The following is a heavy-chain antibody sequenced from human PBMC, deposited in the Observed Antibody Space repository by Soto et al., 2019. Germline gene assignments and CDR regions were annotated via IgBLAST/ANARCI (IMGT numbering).Heavy chain of an antibody. J-gene: IGHJ4*02. CDR3: ARSLTVTRFDQ. Sequence: QVHLQESGPGLVKPSETLSLFCSVSGGSMSNNYWTWIRQAPGKGLEWIGYVFYTGSTNYNPSLKSRVSISVDTSKKYFSLRLTSVTAADTAVYYCARSLTVTRFDQWGQGTRVTVS. CDR1: GGSMSNNY. D-gene: IGHD4-17*01. V-gene: IGHV4-59*01. CDR2: VFYTGST.